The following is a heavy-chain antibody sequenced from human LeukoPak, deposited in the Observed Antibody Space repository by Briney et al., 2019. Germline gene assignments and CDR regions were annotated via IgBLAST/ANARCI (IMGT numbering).Heavy chain of an antibody. Sequence: PGGSLRLSCAASGFTFSSYNMNWVRQAPGKGLEWVSSISSSSSYIYYADSVKGRFTISRDNAKNSLYLQMNSLRAEDTAVYYCAKHVPAAIGSRYYFDYWGQGTLVTVSS. CDR3: AKHVPAAIGSRYYFDY. D-gene: IGHD2-2*01. CDR2: ISSSSSYI. V-gene: IGHV3-21*04. CDR1: GFTFSSYN. J-gene: IGHJ4*02.